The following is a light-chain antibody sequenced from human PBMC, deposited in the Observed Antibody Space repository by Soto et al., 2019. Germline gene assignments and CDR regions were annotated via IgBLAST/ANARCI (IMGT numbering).Light chain of an antibody. CDR1: SNDVGGYNF. CDR2: DVS. Sequence: QSVLTQPASVSGSPGQSITISCTGTSNDVGGYNFVSWYQHHPGKAPKLMIYDVSNRPSGVSNRFSGSKSGSTASLTISGLQAEDEAEYYCSSYRSSTTRVIFGGGTKVTVL. J-gene: IGLJ2*01. V-gene: IGLV2-14*03. CDR3: SSYRSSTTRVI.